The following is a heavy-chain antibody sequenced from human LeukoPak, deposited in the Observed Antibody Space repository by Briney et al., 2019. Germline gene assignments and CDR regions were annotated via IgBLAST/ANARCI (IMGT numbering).Heavy chain of an antibody. J-gene: IGHJ4*02. V-gene: IGHV3-53*01. CDR1: GFTVSSNY. CDR2: VYSGGFT. Sequence: LGGSPRLSCAASGFTVSSNYMSWVRQAPGKGLEWVSVVYSGGFTYYADSVKGRFTISRDNSKNTLYLQMSSLRVEDTAVYYCARESPTDSGYFDYWGQGTLVTVSS. CDR3: ARESPTDSGYFDY. D-gene: IGHD3-22*01.